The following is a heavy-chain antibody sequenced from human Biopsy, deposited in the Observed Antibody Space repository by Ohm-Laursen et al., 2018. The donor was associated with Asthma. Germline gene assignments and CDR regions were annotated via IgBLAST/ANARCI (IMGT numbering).Heavy chain of an antibody. Sequence: ASVKVSCKASGYTFTDYSMNWVRQAPGQGLEWMGRINPNSGATKYAQQFQGRVTVTRDTSISTAFMELSRLRSDDTAVYYCARTYYDFLTGQVNDAFAIWGQGTLVTVSS. V-gene: IGHV1-2*06. CDR1: GYTFTDYS. CDR2: INPNSGAT. J-gene: IGHJ3*02. CDR3: ARTYYDFLTGQVNDAFAI. D-gene: IGHD3-9*01.